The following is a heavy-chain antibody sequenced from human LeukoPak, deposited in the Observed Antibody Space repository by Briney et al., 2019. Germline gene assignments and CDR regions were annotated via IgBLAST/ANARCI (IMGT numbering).Heavy chain of an antibody. Sequence: SGGSLRLSCAASGFTFNNFAMSWVRQAPGKGLEWVSAISGSGGSTYYADSVKGRFTISRDNSKNTLYLQMNSLRAEDTAVYYCAREVGGFRNYYYYYMDVWGKGTTVTVSS. CDR1: GFTFNNFA. D-gene: IGHD1-26*01. J-gene: IGHJ6*03. CDR2: ISGSGGST. V-gene: IGHV3-23*01. CDR3: AREVGGFRNYYYYYMDV.